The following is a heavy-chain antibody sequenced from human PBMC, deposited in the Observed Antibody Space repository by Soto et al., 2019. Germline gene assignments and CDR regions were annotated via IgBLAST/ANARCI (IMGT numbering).Heavy chain of an antibody. J-gene: IGHJ3*01. Sequence: PGGSLRLSCVASGFAFSNYSMNWVRQAPGKGLEWVTLISGSGGVTDYADSVKGRFTVSRDNSKNTMYLELNSLTAGDTAIYYCAKIHSGSSEDAFDVWGQGTVVTVSS. D-gene: IGHD6-19*01. CDR1: GFAFSNYS. V-gene: IGHV3-23*01. CDR3: AKIHSGSSEDAFDV. CDR2: ISGSGGVT.